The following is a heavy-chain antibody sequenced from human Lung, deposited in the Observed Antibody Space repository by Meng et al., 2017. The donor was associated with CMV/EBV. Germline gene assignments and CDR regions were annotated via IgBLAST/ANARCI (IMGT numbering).Heavy chain of an antibody. Sequence: QVQLVHVGAEVKKPGSSVKVACKTSGGSFSTYTFSWVRQAPGQGLEWMGGLIPVLNKAKSAPRFQDRVTFTADETTTTAYMELSSLTFEGTAVYFCARGRGNQPLFDFWGQGTLVTVSS. J-gene: IGHJ4*02. V-gene: IGHV1-69*10. CDR1: GGSFSTYT. CDR2: LIPVLNKA. D-gene: IGHD2/OR15-2a*01. CDR3: ARGRGNQPLFDF.